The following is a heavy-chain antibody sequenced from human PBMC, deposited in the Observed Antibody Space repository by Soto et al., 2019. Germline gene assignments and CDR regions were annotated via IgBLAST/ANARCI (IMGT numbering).Heavy chain of an antibody. V-gene: IGHV1-46*01. J-gene: IGHJ6*02. CDR1: GYTFTSYY. D-gene: IGHD5-12*01. CDR2: INPSGGST. CDR3: ARPGQYSGYDSVPLHGMEV. Sequence: ASVKASCKASGYTFTSYYMHWVRQAPGQGLEWMGIINPSGGSTSYAQKFQGRVTMTRDTSTSTVYMELSSLRSEDTAVYYCARPGQYSGYDSVPLHGMEVWGQRTTVTVSS.